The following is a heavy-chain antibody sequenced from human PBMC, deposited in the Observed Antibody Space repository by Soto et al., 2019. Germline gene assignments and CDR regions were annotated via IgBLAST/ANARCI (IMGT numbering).Heavy chain of an antibody. CDR2: IYHSGST. CDR1: GGSISSGGYS. V-gene: IGHV4-30-2*01. Sequence: SETLSLTCAVSGGSISSGGYSWSWIRQPPGKGLEWIGYIYHSGSTYYNPSLKSRVTISVDRSKNQFSLKLSSVTAADTAVYYCARDSAYYYGSGSYFGYYYYGMDVWGQGTKVTVSS. D-gene: IGHD3-10*01. CDR3: ARDSAYYYGSGSYFGYYYYGMDV. J-gene: IGHJ6*02.